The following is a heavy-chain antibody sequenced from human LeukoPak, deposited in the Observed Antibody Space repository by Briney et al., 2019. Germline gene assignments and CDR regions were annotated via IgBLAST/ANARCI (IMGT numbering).Heavy chain of an antibody. D-gene: IGHD3-10*01. J-gene: IGHJ4*02. CDR2: ISSSSSTI. CDR1: GFTFSSYS. Sequence: GGSLRLSCAASGFTFSSYSMNWVRQAPGKGLEWVSYISSSSSTIYYADSVKGRFTISRDNAKNSLYLQMNGLRAEDTAVYYCARAVRRGPDYWGQGTLVTVSS. CDR3: ARAVRRGPDY. V-gene: IGHV3-48*01.